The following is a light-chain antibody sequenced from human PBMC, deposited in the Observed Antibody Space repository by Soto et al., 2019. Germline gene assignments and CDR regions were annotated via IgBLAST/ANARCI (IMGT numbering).Light chain of an antibody. CDR3: QQYGSSPVT. CDR2: GAS. CDR1: QSISSSY. Sequence: EIVLTQSPGTLSLSPGERATLSCRASQSISSSYLAWYQQIPGQAPRLLIYGASVRATGIPDRFSGSGSGTDFTLTIIRLEPEDFAVYFCQQYGSSPVTFGGGTKVEIK. V-gene: IGKV3-20*01. J-gene: IGKJ4*01.